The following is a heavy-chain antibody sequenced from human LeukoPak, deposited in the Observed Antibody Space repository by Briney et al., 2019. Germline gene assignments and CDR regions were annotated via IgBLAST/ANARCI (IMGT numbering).Heavy chain of an antibody. Sequence: SETLSLTCTVSGGSISSRSYYWGWIRQPPGKGLEWIGSIYYSGSTYYNPSLKSRVTISVDTSKNQFSLKLSSVTAADTAVYYCARDGDYDFWSGPRNYFDYWGQGTLVTVSS. D-gene: IGHD3-3*01. CDR2: IYYSGST. CDR3: ARDGDYDFWSGPRNYFDY. J-gene: IGHJ4*02. V-gene: IGHV4-39*07. CDR1: GGSISSRSYY.